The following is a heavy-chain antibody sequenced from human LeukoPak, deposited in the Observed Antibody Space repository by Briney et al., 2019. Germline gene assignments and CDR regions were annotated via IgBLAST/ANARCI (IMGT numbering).Heavy chain of an antibody. CDR2: ICYSGST. CDR3: ARALYSMTTVTTEYWFDY. Sequence: AETLSLTCTVSGGSVSSGSYYWSWIRQPPGKGLEWIGYICYSGSTNYNPSLKSRVTISVDTSKNQFSLKLTSVTAADTAVYYCARALYSMTTVTTEYWFDYWGQGTLVTVSS. V-gene: IGHV4-61*01. CDR1: GGSVSSGSYY. J-gene: IGHJ4*02. D-gene: IGHD4-17*01.